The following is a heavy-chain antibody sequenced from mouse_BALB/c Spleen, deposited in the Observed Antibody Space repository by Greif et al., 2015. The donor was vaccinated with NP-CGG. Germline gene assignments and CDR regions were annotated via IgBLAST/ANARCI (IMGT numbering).Heavy chain of an antibody. D-gene: IGHD1-2*01. CDR2: INPSTGYT. V-gene: IGHV1-7*01. CDR3: ARAAAWFAY. Sequence: VKLMESGAELAKPGASVKMSCKASGYTFTSYWMHWVKQRPGQGLEWIGYINPSTGYTGYNQKFKDKATLTADKSSSTAYMQLSSLTSEDSAVYYCARAAAWFAYWGQGTLVTVSA. CDR1: GYTFTSYW. J-gene: IGHJ3*01.